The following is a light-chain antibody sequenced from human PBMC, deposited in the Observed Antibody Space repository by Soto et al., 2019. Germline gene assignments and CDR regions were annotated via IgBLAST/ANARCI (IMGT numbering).Light chain of an antibody. CDR1: SSDVGSYNL. CDR2: EGS. Sequence: QSALTQPASVSGSPGQSITFSCTGTSSDVGSYNLVSWYQQHPGKAPKLMIYEGSKRPSGVSNRCSGSKSGNTASLTISGLQAEDEADYYCCSYAGSSTLVFGGGTKLTVL. J-gene: IGLJ3*02. V-gene: IGLV2-23*01. CDR3: CSYAGSSTLV.